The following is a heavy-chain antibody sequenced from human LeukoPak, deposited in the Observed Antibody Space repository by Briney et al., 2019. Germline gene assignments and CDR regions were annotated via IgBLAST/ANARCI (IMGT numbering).Heavy chain of an antibody. V-gene: IGHV1-2*02. J-gene: IGHJ4*02. D-gene: IGHD6-13*01. CDR1: GYTFTGYY. CDR2: INPNSGGT. CDR3: ARALLSSSWYVVLDY. Sequence: GSSVKVSCKASGYTFTGYYMHWVRQAPGQGLEWMGWINPNSGGTNYAQKFQGRVTMTRDTSISTAYMELSRLRFDDTAVYYCARALLSSSWYVVLDYWGQGTLVTVSS.